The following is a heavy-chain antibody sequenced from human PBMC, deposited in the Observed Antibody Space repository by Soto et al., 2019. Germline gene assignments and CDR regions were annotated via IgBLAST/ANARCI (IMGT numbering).Heavy chain of an antibody. V-gene: IGHV1-69*06. CDR1: GGSFSSYA. D-gene: IGHD6-19*01. J-gene: IGHJ3*02. CDR2: IIPIFGAP. Sequence: SVKVSCKASGGSFSSYAISWVRQAPVQGLEWMGGIIPIFGAPTYAQKFQGRVTIIADKSTSTAYMELSSLRSEDTALYYCARAGPVSGNHAFDIWGQGTLVTVSS. CDR3: ARAGPVSGNHAFDI.